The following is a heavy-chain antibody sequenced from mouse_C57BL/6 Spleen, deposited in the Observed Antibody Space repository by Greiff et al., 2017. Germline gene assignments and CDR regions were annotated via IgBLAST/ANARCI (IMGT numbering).Heavy chain of an antibody. CDR1: GYTFTSYW. J-gene: IGHJ2*01. V-gene: IGHV1-50*01. D-gene: IGHD1-1*01. Sequence: QVQLQQPGAELVKPGASVKLSCKASGYTFTSYWMQWVKKRPGQGLEWIGEIDPSDSYTNYNQKFKGKATLPVDTSSSTAYMQLSSLTSEDSAVYYCARYYYGSSPDYWGQGTTLTVSS. CDR2: IDPSDSYT. CDR3: ARYYYGSSPDY.